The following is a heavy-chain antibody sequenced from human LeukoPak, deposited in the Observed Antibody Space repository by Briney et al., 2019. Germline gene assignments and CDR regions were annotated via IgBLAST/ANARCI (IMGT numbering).Heavy chain of an antibody. J-gene: IGHJ4*02. V-gene: IGHV1-2*02. CDR3: ARDLAVYYYDSSGYYDY. CDR1: GYTFTGYY. CDR2: INPNSGGT. Sequence: GASVKVSCKASGYTFTGYYMHWVRQAPGQGLEWMGWINPNSGGTNYAQKFQGRVTMTRDTSISTAYMELSRLRSDDTAVYYCARDLAVYYYDSSGYYDYWGQGTLVTVSS. D-gene: IGHD3-22*01.